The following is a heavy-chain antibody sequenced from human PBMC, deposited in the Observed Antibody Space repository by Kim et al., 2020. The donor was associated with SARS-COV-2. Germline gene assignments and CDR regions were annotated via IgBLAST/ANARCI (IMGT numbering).Heavy chain of an antibody. CDR2: K. D-gene: IGHD3-16*01. CDR3: ASAGGTVAFDI. Sequence: KYYADSVKGRFTISRDNSKNTLYLQMNSLRAEDTAVYYCASAGGTVAFDIWGQGTMVTVSS. J-gene: IGHJ3*02. V-gene: IGHV3-33*01.